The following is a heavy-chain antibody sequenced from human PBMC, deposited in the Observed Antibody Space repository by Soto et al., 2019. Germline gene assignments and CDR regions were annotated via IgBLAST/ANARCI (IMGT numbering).Heavy chain of an antibody. J-gene: IGHJ5*02. CDR2: IYHSGST. Sequence: QLQLQESDSGLVRSSQTLSLTCAVSGGSIGSGDHSRNWIRQPPGKGLEWIGYIYHSGSTYYNPSLKSRVTMSVDRSKNQFSLNLFSVTAADTAVYYCARDSGSGYPNGGFDPWGQGTLVTVSS. D-gene: IGHD3-22*01. V-gene: IGHV4-30-2*01. CDR1: GGSIGSGDHS. CDR3: ARDSGSGYPNGGFDP.